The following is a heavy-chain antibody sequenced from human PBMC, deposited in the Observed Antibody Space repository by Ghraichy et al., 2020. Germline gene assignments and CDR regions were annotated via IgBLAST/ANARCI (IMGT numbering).Heavy chain of an antibody. CDR2: ISYDGSNK. J-gene: IGHJ4*02. Sequence: GGSLILSCAASGFTFSSYGMHWVRQAPGKGLEWVAVISYDGSNKYYADSVKGRFTISRDNSKNTLYLQMNSLRAEDTAVYYCAKDQDIQTLDYWGQGTLVTVSS. CDR1: GFTFSSYG. D-gene: IGHD1-1*01. V-gene: IGHV3-30*18. CDR3: AKDQDIQTLDY.